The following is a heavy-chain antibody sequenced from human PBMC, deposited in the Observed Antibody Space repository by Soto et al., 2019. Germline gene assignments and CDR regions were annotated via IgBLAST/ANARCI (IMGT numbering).Heavy chain of an antibody. V-gene: IGHV3-23*01. CDR3: AKATPYGYVILTGHDAGGAFDI. CDR2: ISGSGGST. J-gene: IGHJ3*02. CDR1: GFTFSSYA. Sequence: GGSLRLSCAASGFTFSSYAMSWVRQAPGKGLEWVSAISGSGGSTYYADSVKGRFTISRDNSKNTLYLQMNSLRAEDTAVYYCAKATPYGYVILTGHDAGGAFDIWGQGTMVTVSS. D-gene: IGHD3-9*01.